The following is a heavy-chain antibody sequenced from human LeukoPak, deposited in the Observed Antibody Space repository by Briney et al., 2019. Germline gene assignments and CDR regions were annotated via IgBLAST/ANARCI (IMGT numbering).Heavy chain of an antibody. CDR2: IKQDGSEK. V-gene: IGHV3-7*05. Sequence: SGGSLRLSCAASGFTFSSFWMSLVRQAPGKGLEWVANIKQDGSEKYYVDSVKGRFTISRDNAKNSLYLQMNSLRAEDTAVYYCKRPIVATNLAYWSQGTLVTVSS. J-gene: IGHJ4*02. CDR1: GFTFSSFW. CDR3: KRPIVATNLAY. D-gene: IGHD5-12*01.